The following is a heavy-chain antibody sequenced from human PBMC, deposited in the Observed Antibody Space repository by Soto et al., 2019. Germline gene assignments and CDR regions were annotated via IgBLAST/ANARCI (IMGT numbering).Heavy chain of an antibody. CDR3: AGGTQSVWYGMDV. Sequence: PSETLSLTCAVYGGSFSGYYWSWIRQPPGKGLEWIGEINHSGSTNYNPSLKSRVTISVDTSKNQFSLKLSSVTAADTAVYYCAGGTQSVWYGMDVWGQGTTVTVSS. CDR2: INHSGST. D-gene: IGHD2-8*01. J-gene: IGHJ6*02. V-gene: IGHV4-34*01. CDR1: GGSFSGYY.